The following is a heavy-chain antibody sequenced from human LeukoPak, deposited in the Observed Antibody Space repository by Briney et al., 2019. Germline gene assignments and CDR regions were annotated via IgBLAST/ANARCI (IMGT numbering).Heavy chain of an antibody. J-gene: IGHJ1*01. CDR1: GDSISSYY. Sequence: SETLSLTCTVSGDSISSYYWSWIRQPPGKGLEWIGYIYYSGSTNYNPSLKSRVTISVDTSKNQFSLKLRSVTAADTSVYYCASGVVVVTATPEQYFQDWGQGTLVTVSS. CDR3: ASGVVVVTATPEQYFQD. CDR2: IYYSGST. V-gene: IGHV4-59*08. D-gene: IGHD2-15*01.